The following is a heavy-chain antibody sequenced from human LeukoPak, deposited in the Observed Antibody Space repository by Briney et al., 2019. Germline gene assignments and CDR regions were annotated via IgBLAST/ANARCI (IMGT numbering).Heavy chain of an antibody. CDR1: GFTFSRYW. CDR3: ARGSSYGGNYYYYMDV. Sequence: GGSLRLSCAASGFTFSRYWMTWVRQAPGKGLEWVANIKQDGSEKYYVDSVKGRFTISRDNAKNSLYLQMNSLRAEDTSVYYCARGSSYGGNYYYYMDVWGKGTTVTVSS. CDR2: IKQDGSEK. D-gene: IGHD4-23*01. V-gene: IGHV3-7*01. J-gene: IGHJ6*03.